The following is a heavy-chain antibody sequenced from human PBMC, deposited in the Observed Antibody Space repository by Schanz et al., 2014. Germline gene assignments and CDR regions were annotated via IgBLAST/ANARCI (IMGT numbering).Heavy chain of an antibody. J-gene: IGHJ4*02. CDR1: GFTFSTYA. CDR2: ISDSGDST. D-gene: IGHD2-21*02. V-gene: IGHV3-23*01. CDR3: ARDLNRCGGDCYSG. Sequence: EVQLLESGGGLVQPGGSLRLSCVASGFTFSTYAMSWARQTPGKGLEWVSDISDSGDSTHYADSVKGRFTISRDNPKNTLYLQMNSLRAEDTAVYYCARDLNRCGGDCYSGWGQGTLVTVSS.